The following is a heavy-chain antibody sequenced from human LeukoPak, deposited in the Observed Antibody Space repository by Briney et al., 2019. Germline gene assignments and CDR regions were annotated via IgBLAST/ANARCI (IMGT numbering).Heavy chain of an antibody. CDR1: GFIFSNKY. CDR3: TILGPYYFDS. CDR2: IYSGTNT. V-gene: IGHV3-53*01. D-gene: IGHD2-15*01. J-gene: IGHJ4*02. Sequence: GGSLRLSCAASGFIFSNKYMSWVRQAPGKGLEWVSVIYSGTNTYYADSVQGRFTISRDTSRNTLYLQMNSLRAEDTAVYYCTILGPYYFDSWGQGTLVIVSS.